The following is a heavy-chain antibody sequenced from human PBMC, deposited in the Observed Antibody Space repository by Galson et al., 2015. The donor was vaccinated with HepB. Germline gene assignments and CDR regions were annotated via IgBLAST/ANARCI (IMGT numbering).Heavy chain of an antibody. CDR1: GFSFSTFP. CDR3: LKPTYKLLLSGSDWLDP. D-gene: IGHD1-14*01. CDR2: ISGDGRST. Sequence: SLRLSCAASGFSFSTFPMYWVRQAPGKGLEYVSAISGDGRSTYYGDSVKGRFTISRDNSKNTLYLHMSSLRPADTATFYCLKPTYKLLLSGSDWLDPWGQGTLVTVSS. V-gene: IGHV3-64D*06. J-gene: IGHJ5*02.